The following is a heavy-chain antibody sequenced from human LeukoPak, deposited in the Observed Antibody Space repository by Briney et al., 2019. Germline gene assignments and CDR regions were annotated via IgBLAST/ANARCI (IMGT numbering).Heavy chain of an antibody. CDR3: ARDRQWLVREGDYYFDY. Sequence: ASVKVSCKASGYTFTSYAMHWVRQAPGQRLEWMGWINAGNGNTKYSQKFQGRVTITRDTSASTAYMELSSPRSEDTAVYYCARDRQWLVREGDYYFDYWGQGTLVTVSS. D-gene: IGHD6-19*01. V-gene: IGHV1-3*01. CDR2: INAGNGNT. J-gene: IGHJ4*02. CDR1: GYTFTSYA.